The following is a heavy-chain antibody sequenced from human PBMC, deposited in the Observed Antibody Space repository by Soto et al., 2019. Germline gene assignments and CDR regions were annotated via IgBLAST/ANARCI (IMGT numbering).Heavy chain of an antibody. CDR1: GFTFGDYA. CDR2: IRSKAYGGTT. J-gene: IGHJ4*02. D-gene: IGHD3-9*01. V-gene: IGHV3-49*03. Sequence: GGSLRLSCTASGFTFGDYAMSWFRQAPGKGLEWVGFIRSKAYGGTTEYAASVKGRFTISRDDSKSIAYLQMNSLKTEDTAVYYCTREEQYYDILTGYYKGGAYFDYWGQGTLVTVSS. CDR3: TREEQYYDILTGYYKGGAYFDY.